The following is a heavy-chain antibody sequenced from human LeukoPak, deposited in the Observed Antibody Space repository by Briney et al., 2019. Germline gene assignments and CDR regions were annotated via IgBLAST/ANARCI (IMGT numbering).Heavy chain of an antibody. J-gene: IGHJ4*02. CDR1: GFTVSVTL. CDR3: AKSSAAAGAFDY. V-gene: IGHV3-23*01. D-gene: IGHD6-13*01. Sequence: GGSLRLSCTASGFTVSVTLMDWVRQAPGKGLEWVSAISGSGGSTYYADSVKGRFTISRDNSKNTLYLQTNSLRAEDTPVYYCAKSSAAAGAFDYWGQGTLVTVSS. CDR2: ISGSGGST.